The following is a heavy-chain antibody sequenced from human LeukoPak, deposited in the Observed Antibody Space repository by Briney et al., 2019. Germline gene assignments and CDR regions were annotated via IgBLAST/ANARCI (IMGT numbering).Heavy chain of an antibody. Sequence: GGSLRLSCTASGFTFSDYSMRWVRQAPGAGLEWVSAISPAGDSTTDADSVKGRFTISRDNSKSTLYLQMNGLTAEDTALYYCARRLVTAGITDFFDSWGQGTLVSVSS. V-gene: IGHV3-23*01. CDR3: ARRLVTAGITDFFDS. CDR1: GFTFSDYS. D-gene: IGHD2-2*01. CDR2: ISPAGDST. J-gene: IGHJ4*02.